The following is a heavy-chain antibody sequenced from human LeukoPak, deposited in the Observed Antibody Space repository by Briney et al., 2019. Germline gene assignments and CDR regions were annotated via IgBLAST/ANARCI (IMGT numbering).Heavy chain of an antibody. D-gene: IGHD6-19*01. CDR2: INWNGGST. Sequence: GGSLRLSCAASGFTFDDYGMYWVRQAPGKGLEWVSGINWNGGSTGYADSVKGRFTISRDNAKKSLYLQMNSLRAEDTALYYCARALYSSGHHQEGYWRQGTLVTVSS. CDR3: ARALYSSGHHQEGY. V-gene: IGHV3-20*04. J-gene: IGHJ4*02. CDR1: GFTFDDYG.